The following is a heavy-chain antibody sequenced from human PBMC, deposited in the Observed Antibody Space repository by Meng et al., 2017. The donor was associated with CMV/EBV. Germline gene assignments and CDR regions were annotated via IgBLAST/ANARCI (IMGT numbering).Heavy chain of an antibody. Sequence: VHMVPYGAEVTKPGSSVKVSCKASGYTFTGYYMHWVRQAPGQGLEWMGWINPNSGGTNYAQKFQGRVTMTRDTSISTAYMELSRLRSDDTAVYYCARTPSYSGSQRPFDYWGQGTLVTVSS. J-gene: IGHJ4*02. CDR3: ARTPSYSGSQRPFDY. CDR1: GYTFTGYY. V-gene: IGHV1-2*02. D-gene: IGHD1-26*01. CDR2: INPNSGGT.